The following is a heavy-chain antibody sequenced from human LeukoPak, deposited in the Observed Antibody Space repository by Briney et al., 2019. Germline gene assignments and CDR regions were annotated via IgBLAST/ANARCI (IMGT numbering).Heavy chain of an antibody. CDR3: AREPTYTSSWYTSCDY. D-gene: IGHD6-13*01. J-gene: IGHJ4*02. Sequence: PGGSLRLSCAASGFTFSSYCIHCVRQAPGKVLEWVSYITGTSSTIYYADSVKGRFTISRDNAKNSLYLQMNSLRAEDTAVYYCAREPTYTSSWYTSCDYWGQGILVTVSS. CDR1: GFTFSSYC. V-gene: IGHV3-48*01. CDR2: ITGTSSTI.